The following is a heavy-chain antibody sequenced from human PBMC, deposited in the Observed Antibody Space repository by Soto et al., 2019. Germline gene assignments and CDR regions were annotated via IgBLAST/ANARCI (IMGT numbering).Heavy chain of an antibody. CDR2: IYHSGTA. D-gene: IGHD2-15*01. CDR1: DGSISTYF. J-gene: IGHJ5*02. V-gene: IGHV4-59*01. CDR3: ARGKYCSGGSCERFDP. Sequence: QVQLQESGPGLVQPSETLSLTCTVSDGSISTYFWTWIRQPPGKGLEWIGHIYHSGTADYNPSRKSRGAMSVDTSKNQFSLNLTSVTAADTATYYCARGKYCSGGSCERFDPWGQGALVTVSS.